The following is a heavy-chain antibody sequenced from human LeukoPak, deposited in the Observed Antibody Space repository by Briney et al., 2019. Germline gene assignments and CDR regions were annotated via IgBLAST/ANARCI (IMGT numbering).Heavy chain of an antibody. Sequence: GGSLTLSCAASGFTSSSYVMSWVRQAPGKGLEWVSVISGSGGGTYYADSVKGRFTISRDNSKNTLYLQMNSLRAEDTAVYYCAKDFYCSGGTFYGMDVWGHETTVRVSS. CDR2: ISGSGGGT. V-gene: IGHV3-23*01. J-gene: IGHJ6*02. CDR1: GFTSSSYV. D-gene: IGHD2-15*01. CDR3: AKDFYCSGGTFYGMDV.